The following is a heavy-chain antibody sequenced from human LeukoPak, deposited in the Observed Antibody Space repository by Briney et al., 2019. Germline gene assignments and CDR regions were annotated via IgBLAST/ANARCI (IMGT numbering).Heavy chain of an antibody. CDR3: AKGGLGYCSSTSCQLYYYYGMDV. D-gene: IGHD2-2*01. V-gene: IGHV3-23*01. Sequence: GGSLRLSCAASGFTFVNYAMTWVRQAPGKGLEWVSCLSSSDGTTYYADSVKGRFTISRDNSKNTLYLQMSSLRAEDTAVYYCAKGGLGYCSSTSCQLYYYYGMDVWGQGTTVTVSS. CDR1: GFTFVNYA. CDR2: LSSSDGTT. J-gene: IGHJ6*02.